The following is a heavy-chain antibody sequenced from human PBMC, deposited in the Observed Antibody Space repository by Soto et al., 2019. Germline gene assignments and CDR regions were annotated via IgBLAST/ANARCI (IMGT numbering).Heavy chain of an antibody. V-gene: IGHV5-51*03. CDR1: GYTFSNFW. CDR2: IYPGDYET. D-gene: IGHD6-13*01. J-gene: IGHJ4*02. Sequence: GESLKISCQSSGYTFSNFWIGWVRQLPGKGLEWMGIIYPGDYETRYSPSFHGKVTISADRSINTAYLQWNSLEASDTAFYFCARSPRSSPYFDYWGQGALVTV. CDR3: ARSPRSSPYFDY.